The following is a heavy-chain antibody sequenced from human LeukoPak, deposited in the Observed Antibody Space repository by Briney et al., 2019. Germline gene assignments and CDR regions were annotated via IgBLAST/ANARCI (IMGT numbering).Heavy chain of an antibody. Sequence: PGGSLRLSCAASGFTFSSYGMHWVRQAPGKGLEWVAVISYDGSNKYYADSVKGRFSISRDNSKNTLYLQLNSLRAEDTAVYYCARATVTYHYDSSGYLFDYWGQGTLVTVSS. CDR2: ISYDGSNK. J-gene: IGHJ4*02. CDR3: ARATVTYHYDSSGYLFDY. D-gene: IGHD3-22*01. V-gene: IGHV3-30*03. CDR1: GFTFSSYG.